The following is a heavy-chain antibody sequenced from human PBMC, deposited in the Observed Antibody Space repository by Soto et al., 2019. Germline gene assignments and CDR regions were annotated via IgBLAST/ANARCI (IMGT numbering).Heavy chain of an antibody. D-gene: IGHD3-16*01. J-gene: IGHJ5*02. CDR2: MNPGSGDT. CDR3: ARMATFGSLNWFDP. CDR1: GYTFTHHY. V-gene: IGHV1-8*02. Sequence: VKVSCKASGYTFTHHYIHWVRQATGQGLEWMGWMNPGSGDTGYAQKFQGRVTMTRDISIATAYMELSSLRSDDTAIYYCARMATFGSLNWFDPWGQGTLVTVSS.